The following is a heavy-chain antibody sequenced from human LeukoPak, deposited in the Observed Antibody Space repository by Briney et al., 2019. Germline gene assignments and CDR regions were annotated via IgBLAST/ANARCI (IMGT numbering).Heavy chain of an antibody. CDR3: AKDRPIEY. V-gene: IGHV3-74*01. CDR2: INTDGSIT. CDR1: GFTFTGCG. J-gene: IGHJ4*02. Sequence: GGSQRLSCGASGFTFTGCGMQCLRQATGKGLVWVSRINTDGSITNYAASVKGRFTVSRDNAKNTVYLQMNSLRAEDTAVYYCAKDRPIEYWGQGPLVTVSS.